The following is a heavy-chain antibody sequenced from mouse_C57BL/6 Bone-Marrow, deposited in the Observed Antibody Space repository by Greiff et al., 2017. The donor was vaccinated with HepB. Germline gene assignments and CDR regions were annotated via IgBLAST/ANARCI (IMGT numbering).Heavy chain of an antibody. D-gene: IGHD1-1*01. CDR2: IDPEDGDT. V-gene: IGHV14-1*01. CDR1: GFNIKDYY. CDR3: TSTVVATRYFCV. Sequence: VQLKQSGAELVRPGASVKLSCTASGFNIKDYYMHWVKQRPEQGLEWIGRIDPEDGDTEYAPKFQGKATMTADTSSNTAYLQLSSLTSEDTAVYYCTSTVVATRYFCVWGTRTTVTVAT. J-gene: IGHJ1*03.